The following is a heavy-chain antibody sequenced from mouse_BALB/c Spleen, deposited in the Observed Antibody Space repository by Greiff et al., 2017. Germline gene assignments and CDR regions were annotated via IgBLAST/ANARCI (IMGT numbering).Heavy chain of an antibody. CDR2: ISSGGSYT. D-gene: IGHD2-3*01. CDR1: GFTFSSYT. Sequence: EVQGVESGGGLVKPGGSLKLSCAASGFTFSSYTMSWVRQTPEKRLEWVATISSGGSYTYYPDSVKGRFTISRDNAKNTLYLQMSSLKSEDTAMYYCSDGYYGAMDYWGQGTSVTVSS. J-gene: IGHJ4*01. CDR3: SDGYYGAMDY. V-gene: IGHV5-6-4*01.